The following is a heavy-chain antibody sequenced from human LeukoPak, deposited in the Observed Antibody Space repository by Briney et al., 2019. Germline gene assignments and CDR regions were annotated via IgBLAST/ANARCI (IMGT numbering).Heavy chain of an antibody. D-gene: IGHD4-17*01. CDR3: TARDYVDSYFSY. J-gene: IGHJ4*02. CDR2: IKSKSDGGTT. Sequence: PGGSLTLSCAPSVFTLKSPWVIWLRQAPGKGLEWFGLIKSKSDGGTTDYAAPVKGRFTISRDDSKNTLFLQMNSLKTEDTAIYYCTARDYVDSYFSYWGQGTLVTVSS. V-gene: IGHV3-15*01. CDR1: VFTLKSPW.